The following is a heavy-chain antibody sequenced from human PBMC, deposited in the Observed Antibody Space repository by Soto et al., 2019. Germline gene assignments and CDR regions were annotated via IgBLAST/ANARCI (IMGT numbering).Heavy chain of an antibody. Sequence: XESLRLSCAASGFTFTRYSMNWVRQAPGKGLEWVASISSTTNYIYYGESLKGRLTISRDNAKNSMYLQMNTLRAEDTAVYYCARESEDLSSNLDYWGQGTLVTVSS. CDR2: ISSTTNYI. CDR1: GFTFTRYS. V-gene: IGHV3-21*06. J-gene: IGHJ4*02. CDR3: ARESEDLSSNLDY.